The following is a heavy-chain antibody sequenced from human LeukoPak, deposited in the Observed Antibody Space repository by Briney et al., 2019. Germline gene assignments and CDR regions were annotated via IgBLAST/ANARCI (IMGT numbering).Heavy chain of an antibody. CDR1: GFTFSSYA. V-gene: IGHV3-23*01. Sequence: PGGSLRLSCAASGFTFSSYAMSWVRQAPGKGLEWVSAISGSGGSTLYADSVKGRFTISRDNSKNTLYLQMNSLRAEDTAVYYCAKGGSFSEGNIDYWGQGTLVTVSS. CDR3: AKGGSFSEGNIDY. CDR2: ISGSGGST. D-gene: IGHD1-14*01. J-gene: IGHJ4*02.